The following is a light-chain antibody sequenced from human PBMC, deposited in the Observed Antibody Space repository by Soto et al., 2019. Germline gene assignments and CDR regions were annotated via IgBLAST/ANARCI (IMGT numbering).Light chain of an antibody. CDR3: QQYNNWPPWT. V-gene: IGKV3-15*01. Sequence: EIVMTQSPATLSVSPGERATLSCRASQSVSSNLAWYQQKPGQAPRLLIYGASTRATGIPARFSGSGSGTECPLTISSLQSEDFAVYYCQQYNNWPPWTFGQGTKVE. J-gene: IGKJ1*01. CDR2: GAS. CDR1: QSVSSN.